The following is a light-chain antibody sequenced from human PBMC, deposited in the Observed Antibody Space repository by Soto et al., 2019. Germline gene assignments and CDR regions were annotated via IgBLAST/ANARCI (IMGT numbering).Light chain of an antibody. CDR1: QGISNY. CDR2: AAS. V-gene: IGKV1-27*01. Sequence: DIQMTQSPSSLSAFVGDRVTITCRASQGISNYLVWYQQKPGRVPKLLIYAASTLQSGVPSRFSGSGSGTDFTLTISSLQPEDVATYYCQRFNSDPPTFGQGTKVAIK. J-gene: IGKJ1*01. CDR3: QRFNSDPPT.